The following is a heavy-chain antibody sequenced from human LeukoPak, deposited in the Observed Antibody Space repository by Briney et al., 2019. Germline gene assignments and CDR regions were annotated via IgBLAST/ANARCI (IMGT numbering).Heavy chain of an antibody. CDR2: IRYDRSNQ. D-gene: IGHD3-10*01. V-gene: IGHV3-30*02. J-gene: IGHJ4*02. Sequence: GGSLRLSCAASGFTFINYGMHWVRQAPGKGLEWVAFIRYDRSNQYYADSVKGRFTISRDNSKNTVYLQMDSLRAEDTAAYYCAKVSGFYFDYWGQGTLVTVSS. CDR3: AKVSGFYFDY. CDR1: GFTFINYG.